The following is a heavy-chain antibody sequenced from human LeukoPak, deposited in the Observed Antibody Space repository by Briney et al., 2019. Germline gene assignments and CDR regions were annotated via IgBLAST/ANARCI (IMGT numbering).Heavy chain of an antibody. CDR2: ISSSSSYI. CDR3: GGNSEGYYYYYMDV. V-gene: IGHV3-11*06. D-gene: IGHD4-23*01. CDR1: RFNFSDYY. J-gene: IGHJ6*03. Sequence: GGSLRLSCAASRFNFSDYYMSWIRQAPGKGLEWVSSISSSSSYIYYADSVKGRFTISRDNAKNSLYLQMNSLRAEDTAVYYCGGNSEGYYYYYMDVWGKGTTVTVSS.